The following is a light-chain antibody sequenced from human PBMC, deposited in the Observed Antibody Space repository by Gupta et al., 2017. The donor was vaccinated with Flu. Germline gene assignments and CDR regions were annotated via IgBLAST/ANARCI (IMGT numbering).Light chain of an antibody. CDR2: NDT. V-gene: IGLV3-25*03. CDR1: AWRKEF. CDR3: KLDDSSGNVI. J-gene: IGLJ2*01. Sequence: PGTTARIRSSGAAWRKEFVYWHQQKPGQAPVIMIYNDTKRPSGIPDRFSGSNSGTTVTLTISGLQAEDEADYYCKLDDSSGNVIFGGGTKLTGL.